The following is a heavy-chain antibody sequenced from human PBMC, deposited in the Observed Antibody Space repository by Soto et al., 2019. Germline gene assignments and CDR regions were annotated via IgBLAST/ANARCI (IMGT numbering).Heavy chain of an antibody. Sequence: QVQLVESGGGVVQPGRSLRLSCAASGFPFSVYGMHWVRQAPGKGLEWVAFISFDGIAIHYADSVKGRFTISRDTSMNTLYLRMNSLGALDTAVYYCATTSGAYSSSAYFPSWGQGTLVNVSP. D-gene: IGHD6-13*01. CDR1: GFPFSVYG. V-gene: IGHV3-30*03. CDR3: ATTSGAYSSSAYFPS. J-gene: IGHJ5*02. CDR2: ISFDGIAI.